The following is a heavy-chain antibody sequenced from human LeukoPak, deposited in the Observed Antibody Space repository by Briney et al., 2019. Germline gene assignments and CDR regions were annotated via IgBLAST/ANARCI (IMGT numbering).Heavy chain of an antibody. D-gene: IGHD3-22*01. Sequence: PGGSLRLSCAASGFTVSSSYMSWVRQAPGEGLEWVAAVHAGGSAYYADSVKGRFTISRDNSRNTLYLQMNVLRAEDTAVYYCARDDSNGYYYIFWGQGTLVTVSS. CDR1: GFTVSSSY. CDR3: ARDDSNGYYYIF. CDR2: VHAGGSA. J-gene: IGHJ4*02. V-gene: IGHV3-53*01.